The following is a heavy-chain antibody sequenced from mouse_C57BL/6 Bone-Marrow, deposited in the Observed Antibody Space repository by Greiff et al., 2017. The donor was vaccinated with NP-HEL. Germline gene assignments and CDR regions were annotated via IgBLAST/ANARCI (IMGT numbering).Heavy chain of an antibody. D-gene: IGHD2-5*01. Sequence: VQLKQSGAELVKPGASVKLSCTASGFNIKDYYMHWVKQRTEQGLEWIGRIDPEDGETKYAPKFQGKATIPADPSSNTAYLQLRSLTSEDTAVYYCARPAYSNYFDYWGQGTTLTVSS. CDR2: IDPEDGET. V-gene: IGHV14-2*01. CDR3: ARPAYSNYFDY. J-gene: IGHJ2*01. CDR1: GFNIKDYY.